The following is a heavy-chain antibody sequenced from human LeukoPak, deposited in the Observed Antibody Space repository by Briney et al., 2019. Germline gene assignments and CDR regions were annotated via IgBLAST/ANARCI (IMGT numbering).Heavy chain of an antibody. CDR2: ISQDGSDT. CDR3: ARDEGFGELLYGMDV. V-gene: IGHV3-74*01. D-gene: IGHD3-10*01. Sequence: GGSLRLSCEASGFTFSNYWIHWVRQAPGKGLEWVSRISQDGSDTIYADSVKGRLTVSRDNAKNSLYLQMNSLRAEDTAVYYCARDEGFGELLYGMDVWGKGTTVTVSS. CDR1: GFTFSNYW. J-gene: IGHJ6*04.